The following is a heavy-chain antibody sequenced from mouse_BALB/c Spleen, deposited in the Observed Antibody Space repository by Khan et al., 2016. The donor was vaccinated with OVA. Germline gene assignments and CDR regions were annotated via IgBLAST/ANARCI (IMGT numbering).Heavy chain of an antibody. D-gene: IGHD2-2*01. J-gene: IGHJ3*01. CDR1: GYTFTAYY. CDR2: INPSNGGA. V-gene: IGHV1S81*02. CDR3: TRSGYGSFVY. Sequence: QMQLEESGAELVKPGASVKLSCKASGYTFTAYYMYWVKQRPGQGLEWIGEINPSNGGANFNEKFKSKATLTVDKSSSTAYMQLSSLTSEDSAVDYCTRSGYGSFVYWGQGTLVTVSA.